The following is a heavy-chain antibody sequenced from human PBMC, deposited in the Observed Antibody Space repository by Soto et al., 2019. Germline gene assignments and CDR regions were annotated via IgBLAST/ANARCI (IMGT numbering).Heavy chain of an antibody. CDR2: INHSGST. J-gene: IGHJ3*02. D-gene: IGHD1-7*01. CDR3: ARADSKLDAFYI. CDR1: GGSFSGYY. V-gene: IGHV4-34*01. Sequence: SETLSLTCAVYGGSFSGYYWSWIRQPPGKGLEWIGEINHSGSTNYNPSLKSRVTISVDTSKNQFSLKLSSVTAADTAVYYCARADSKLDAFYIWGQGTMVPVSS.